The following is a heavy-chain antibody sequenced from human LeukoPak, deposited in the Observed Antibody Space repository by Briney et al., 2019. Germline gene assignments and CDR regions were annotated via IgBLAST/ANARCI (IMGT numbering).Heavy chain of an antibody. CDR3: ARDWPDCRSTSCFGYYYYMDV. D-gene: IGHD2-2*01. CDR2: ISGSGDST. V-gene: IGHV3-23*01. CDR1: GFTFSSYA. Sequence: GGSLRLSCAASGFTFSSYAMSWVRQAPGKGLEWVSAISGSGDSTYYADSVKGRFTISRDNSKKTLYLQMNSLRAEDTAVYYCARDWPDCRSTSCFGYYYYMDVWGKGTTVTVSS. J-gene: IGHJ6*03.